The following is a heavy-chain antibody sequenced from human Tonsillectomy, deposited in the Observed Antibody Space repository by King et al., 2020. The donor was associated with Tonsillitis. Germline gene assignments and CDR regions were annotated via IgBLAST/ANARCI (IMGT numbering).Heavy chain of an antibody. CDR3: ASLDGGSDAFDI. CDR2: IIPILGIA. V-gene: IGHV1-69*04. J-gene: IGHJ3*02. Sequence: QLVQSGAEVKKPGSSVKVSCKASGGTFSSYAISWVRQAPGQGLEWMGRIIPILGIANYAQKFQGSVTITADKSTSTAYMELSSLRSEDTAVYYCASLDGGSDAFDIWGQGTMVTVSS. CDR1: GGTFSSYA. D-gene: IGHD2-15*01.